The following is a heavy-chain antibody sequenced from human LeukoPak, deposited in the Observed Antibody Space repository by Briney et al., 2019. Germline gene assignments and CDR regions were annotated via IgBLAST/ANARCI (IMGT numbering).Heavy chain of an antibody. CDR2: IKQDGSDI. J-gene: IGHJ4*02. V-gene: IGHV3-7*01. Sequence: PGGSLRLSCAASGFTFGGGWMTWVRQAPGERLEWVANIKQDGSDIYYVDSVKGRFTISRDNAKNSVYLQMNSLRAEDTAVYFCAGGGGWLVEYWGQGTLVTVSS. CDR1: GFTFGGGW. CDR3: AGGGGWLVEY. D-gene: IGHD6-19*01.